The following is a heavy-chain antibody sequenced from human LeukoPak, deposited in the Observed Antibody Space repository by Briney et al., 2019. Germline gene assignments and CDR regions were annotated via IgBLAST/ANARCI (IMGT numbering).Heavy chain of an antibody. V-gene: IGHV1-18*01. J-gene: IGHJ6*02. CDR2: ISGYNGNT. CDR3: ARDVVRGGYYYYYGMDV. CDR1: GYTFSSYG. Sequence: ASVKVSCKASGYTFSSYGISWVRQAPGQGLEWMGWISGYNGNTNSAQKFQGRVTMTTDTSTSTAYMELRSLRSEDTAVYYCARDVVRGGYYYYYGMDVWGQGTTVTVSS. D-gene: IGHD3-10*01.